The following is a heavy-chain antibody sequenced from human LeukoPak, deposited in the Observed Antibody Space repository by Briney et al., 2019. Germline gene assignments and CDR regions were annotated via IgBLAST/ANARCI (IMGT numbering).Heavy chain of an antibody. CDR1: GLTFSSYA. J-gene: IGHJ4*02. D-gene: IGHD4-23*01. CDR3: ARGATVVTADY. V-gene: IGHV3-30-3*01. CDR2: ISYDGSNK. Sequence: GRSLRLSCAASGLTFSSYAMHWVRQAPGKGLEWVAVISYDGSNKYYADSVKGRFTISRDNYKNTLYLQMNSLRAEDTAVYYCARGATVVTADYWGQGTLVTVSS.